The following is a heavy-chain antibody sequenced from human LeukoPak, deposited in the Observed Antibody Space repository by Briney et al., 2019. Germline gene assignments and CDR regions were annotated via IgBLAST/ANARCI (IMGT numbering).Heavy chain of an antibody. CDR3: ARQGGYYGSGSHYTIDWYFDL. CDR2: FFYSGST. D-gene: IGHD3-10*01. Sequence: SETLSLTCTVSGGSISPYYWSWIRQPPGKGLEWIGYFFYSGSTNYNPSLKSRVIISVDTSKNQISLKLSSVTAADTAVYYCARQGGYYGSGSHYTIDWYFDLWGRGTLVTVSS. J-gene: IGHJ2*01. V-gene: IGHV4-59*08. CDR1: GGSISPYY.